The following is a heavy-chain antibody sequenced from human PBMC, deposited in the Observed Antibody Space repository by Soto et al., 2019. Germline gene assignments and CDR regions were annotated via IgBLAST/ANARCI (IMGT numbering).Heavy chain of an antibody. CDR2: IKQDGSVK. CDR3: VRSNGWTPAF. J-gene: IGHJ4*02. D-gene: IGHD6-19*01. V-gene: IGHV3-7*01. Sequence: EVILVASGGGSVQPGGSLRLSCTASGFTFSTYWMNWVRQTPGKGLEWVANIKQDGSVKHYVDFVKGRFTISRDNAKISLYLQMTNLRAEDTAVYYIVRSNGWTPAFWGRGTLVTFSS. CDR1: GFTFSTYW.